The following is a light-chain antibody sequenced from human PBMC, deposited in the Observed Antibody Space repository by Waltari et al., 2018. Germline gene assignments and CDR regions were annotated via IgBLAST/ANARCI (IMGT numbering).Light chain of an antibody. J-gene: IGLJ3*02. CDR2: SNN. CDR1: SSNFGGNP. Sequence: QSVVTQPPSASGTPGQRVTISSSGSSSNFGGNPVNWYQVLPGTAPKLLSHSNNVRPSGVPDRFSASKSGTSASLAINGLQSDDEADYYCASWDDSLSGWVFGGGTHLTVL. V-gene: IGLV1-44*01. CDR3: ASWDDSLSGWV.